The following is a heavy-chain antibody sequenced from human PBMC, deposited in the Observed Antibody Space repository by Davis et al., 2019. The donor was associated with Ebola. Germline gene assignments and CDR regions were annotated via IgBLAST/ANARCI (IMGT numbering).Heavy chain of an antibody. V-gene: IGHV4-39*07. CDR1: GGSMTSRGYF. D-gene: IGHD6-13*01. J-gene: IGHJ6*02. CDR3: AGIAAAGTLTGREMVTYYYGMDV. CDR2: VYSSGSA. Sequence: SETLSLTCNVSGGSMTSRGYFWTWIRQPPGDSLEYIGSVYSSGSAYYNPSLKSRVTISVDTSKNQFSLKLSSVTAADTAVYYCAGIAAAGTLTGREMVTYYYGMDVWGQGTTVTVSS.